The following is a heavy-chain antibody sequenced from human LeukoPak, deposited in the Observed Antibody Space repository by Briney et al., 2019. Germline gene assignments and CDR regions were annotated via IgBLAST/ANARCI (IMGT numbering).Heavy chain of an antibody. V-gene: IGHV3-23*01. J-gene: IGHJ4*02. Sequence: GGSLRLSCAASGFTFSSYAMSWVRLAPGKGLEWVSTISGSGDTTYYADSVRGRFTISRDNSKNTLYLQMNSLRAEYTAVYYCARTPQKYCSSTTCYPDYWGQGTLVTVSS. CDR2: ISGSGDTT. CDR1: GFTFSSYA. CDR3: ARTPQKYCSSTTCYPDY. D-gene: IGHD2-2*01.